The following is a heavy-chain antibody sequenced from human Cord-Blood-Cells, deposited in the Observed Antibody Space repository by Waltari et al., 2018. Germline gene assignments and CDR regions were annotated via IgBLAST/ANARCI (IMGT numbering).Heavy chain of an antibody. J-gene: IGHJ6*02. V-gene: IGHV3-30*04. D-gene: IGHD3-22*01. CDR3: AREMNPITMIVGGMDV. CDR1: GFTFSSYA. Sequence: QVQLLESGGGVVQPGRSLRLSCAASGFTFSSYAMHWVRQAPGKGLEGVAVISYDGSNKYYADSVKGRFTISRENSKNTLYLQMNSLRAEDTAVYYCAREMNPITMIVGGMDVWGQGTTVTVSS. CDR2: ISYDGSNK.